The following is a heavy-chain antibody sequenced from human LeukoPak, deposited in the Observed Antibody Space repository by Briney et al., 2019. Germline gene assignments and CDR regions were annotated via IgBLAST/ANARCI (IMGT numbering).Heavy chain of an antibody. CDR1: GYTFTSYG. CDR3: ARGPWYYDFWSGYPNWFDP. V-gene: IGHV1-18*01. CDR2: ISAYNGNT. D-gene: IGHD3-3*01. J-gene: IGHJ5*02. Sequence: ASVKVSCKASGYTFTSYGISWVRQAPGQGLEWMGWISAYNGNTNYAQKLQGRVTVTTDTSTSTAYMELRSLRSDDTAVYYCARGPWYYDFWSGYPNWFDPWGQGTLVTVSS.